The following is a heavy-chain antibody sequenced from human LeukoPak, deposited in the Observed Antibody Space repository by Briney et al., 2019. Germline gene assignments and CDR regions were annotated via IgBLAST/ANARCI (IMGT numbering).Heavy chain of an antibody. V-gene: IGHV4-39*07. Sequence: SETLSLTCTVSGGSISSSSYYWGWIRQPPGKGLEWIGSMYYSGGSYYNPSLKSRVTISVDTSKNQFSLKLSSVTAADTAVYYCARQPGRTNGWSNFDYWGQGTLVTVSS. CDR2: MYYSGGS. CDR1: GGSISSSSYY. J-gene: IGHJ4*02. D-gene: IGHD6-19*01. CDR3: ARQPGRTNGWSNFDY.